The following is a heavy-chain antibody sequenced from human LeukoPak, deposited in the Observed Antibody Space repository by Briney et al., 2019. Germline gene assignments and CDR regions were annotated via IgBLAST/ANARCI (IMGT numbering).Heavy chain of an antibody. V-gene: IGHV1-18*01. Sequence: ASVKVSCKASGYTFTSYGISWVRQAPGQGLEWMGWISAYNGNTNYAQKLQGRVTMTTDTSISTAYMELSSLRSEDTAVYYCARGRSSSWYALPNDYWGQGTLVTVSS. J-gene: IGHJ4*02. CDR1: GYTFTSYG. CDR2: ISAYNGNT. CDR3: ARGRSSSWYALPNDY. D-gene: IGHD6-13*01.